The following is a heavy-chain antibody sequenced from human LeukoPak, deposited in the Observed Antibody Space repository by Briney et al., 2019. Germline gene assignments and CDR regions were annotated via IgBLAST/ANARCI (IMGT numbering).Heavy chain of an antibody. J-gene: IGHJ4*02. CDR2: LKQNGREK. CDR1: GFTFSSYW. CDR3: ARVGHEYGDYYDY. V-gene: IGHV3-7*01. D-gene: IGHD4-17*01. Sequence: GGSLRLSCAAAGFTFSSYWMSWVRQAPGKGLEWVANLKQNGREKYFVDSVKGRFPISRDNAKNSLYLQMNSLRGEDTAVYYCARVGHEYGDYYDYWGQGTLVTVSS.